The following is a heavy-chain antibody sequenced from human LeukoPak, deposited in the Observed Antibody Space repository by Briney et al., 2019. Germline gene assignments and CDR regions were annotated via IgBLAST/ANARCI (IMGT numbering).Heavy chain of an antibody. CDR2: IIPILGIA. CDR3: ARDLKSSGSNFDY. V-gene: IGHV1-69*04. Sequence: VASVKVSCKASGGTFSSYAISWVRQAPGQGLEWMARIIPILGIANYAKKFQGRVTITADKSTSTAYMELSSLRSEDTAVYYCARDLKSSGSNFDYWGQGTLVTVSS. J-gene: IGHJ4*02. D-gene: IGHD2-15*01. CDR1: GGTFSSYA.